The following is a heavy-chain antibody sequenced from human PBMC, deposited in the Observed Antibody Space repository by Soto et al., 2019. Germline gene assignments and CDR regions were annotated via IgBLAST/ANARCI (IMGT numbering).Heavy chain of an antibody. CDR3: ARESRTSSQFGY. CDR1: GFTFDTYA. D-gene: IGHD1-7*01. J-gene: IGHJ4*02. V-gene: IGHV3-23*01. Sequence: EVQLLEAGGGLVQPGGSLRLSCAASGFTFDTYAMSWVRQAPGKGLEWVSGITGSGGSTDYADSVKGRFTISRDTSRNTLYLQMSRLSVEDTAIYYCARESRTSSQFGYWGQGTLVTVSS. CDR2: ITGSGGST.